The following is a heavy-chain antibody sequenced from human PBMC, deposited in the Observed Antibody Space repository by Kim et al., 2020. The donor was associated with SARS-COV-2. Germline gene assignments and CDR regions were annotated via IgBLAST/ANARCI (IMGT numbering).Heavy chain of an antibody. CDR3: ARGGRSIAAAGPSVYFG. D-gene: IGHD6-13*01. V-gene: IGHV1-69*13. CDR2: IIPIFGTA. J-gene: IGHJ4*02. CDR1: GGTFSSYA. Sequence: SVKVSCKASGGTFSSYAISWVRQAPGQGLEWMGGIIPIFGTANYAQKFQGRVTITADESTSTAYMELSSLRSEDTAVYYCARGGRSIAAAGPSVYFGWGQGTLVTVSS.